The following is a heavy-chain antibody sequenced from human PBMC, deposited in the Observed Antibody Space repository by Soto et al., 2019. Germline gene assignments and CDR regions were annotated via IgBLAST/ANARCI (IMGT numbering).Heavy chain of an antibody. CDR3: ARGSPPYCTNGVCYPFRGYNFDY. J-gene: IGHJ4*02. V-gene: IGHV4-34*01. CDR2: INHSGST. Sequence: SETLSLTCAVYGGSFSGYYWSWIRQPPGKGLEWIGEINHSGSTNYNPSLKSRVTISVDTSKNQFSLKLSSVTAADTAVYYCARGSPPYCTNGVCYPFRGYNFDYWGQGTLVTVSS. CDR1: GGSFSGYY. D-gene: IGHD2-8*01.